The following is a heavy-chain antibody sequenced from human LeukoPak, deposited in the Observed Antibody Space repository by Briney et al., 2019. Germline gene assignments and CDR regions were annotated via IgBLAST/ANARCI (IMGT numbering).Heavy chain of an antibody. CDR1: GVTFSTYG. J-gene: IGHJ1*01. Sequence: GGSLRLSCAASGVTFSTYGMHWVRQAPGTGREWVAVISYDRTIEYYLDAVKGRFTISRDNSKNKRFLQMNSLRDEDTAVYYCAKDLIWDGSGSAKQGGNFQHWGQGTLVTVSS. D-gene: IGHD3-10*01. CDR2: ISYDRTIE. CDR3: AKDLIWDGSGSAKQGGNFQH. V-gene: IGHV3-30*18.